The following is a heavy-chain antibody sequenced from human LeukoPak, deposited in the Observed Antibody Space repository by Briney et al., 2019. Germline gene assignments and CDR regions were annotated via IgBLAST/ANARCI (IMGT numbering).Heavy chain of an antibody. CDR3: VRDDEGYYDSSGFLDAFDI. V-gene: IGHV1-69*16. D-gene: IGHD3-22*01. Sequence: SVKVSCKASGGTFSSYTISWVRQAPGQGLGWMGGFIPIVGTANYAQKFPGRVTITTDESTSTAYMELSSLRSDDTAVYYCVRDDEGYYDSSGFLDAFDIWGQGTMVTVSS. CDR1: GGTFSSYT. CDR2: FIPIVGTA. J-gene: IGHJ3*02.